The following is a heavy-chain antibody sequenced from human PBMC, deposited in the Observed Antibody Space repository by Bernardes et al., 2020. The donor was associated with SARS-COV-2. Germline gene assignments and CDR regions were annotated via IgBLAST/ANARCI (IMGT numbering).Heavy chain of an antibody. D-gene: IGHD3-3*01. CDR3: ARQTRFLEWLSSDY. CDR2: INPNSGGT. J-gene: IGHJ4*02. CDR1: GYTFTGYY. V-gene: IGHV1-2*02. Sequence: ASVKVSCKASGYTFTGYYMHWVRQAPGQGLEWMGWINPNSGGTNYAQKFQGRVTMTRDTSISTAYMELSRLRSDDTAVYYCARQTRFLEWLSSDYWGQGTLVTVSS.